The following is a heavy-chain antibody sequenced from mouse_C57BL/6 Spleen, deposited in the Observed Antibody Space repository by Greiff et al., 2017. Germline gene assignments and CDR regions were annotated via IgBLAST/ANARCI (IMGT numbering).Heavy chain of an antibody. CDR2: IEPSDSYT. CDR3: ARGGYDGYYFDY. D-gene: IGHD2-3*01. J-gene: IGHJ2*01. V-gene: IGHV1-69*01. CDR1: GYTFTSYW. Sequence: QVQLQQPGAELVMPGASVKLSCKASGYTFTSYWMHWVKQRPGQGLEWIGEIEPSDSYTNYNQKFKGKSTLTVDKSSSTAYMQLSSLTSEDSAVYYCARGGYDGYYFDYWGQGTTLTVSS.